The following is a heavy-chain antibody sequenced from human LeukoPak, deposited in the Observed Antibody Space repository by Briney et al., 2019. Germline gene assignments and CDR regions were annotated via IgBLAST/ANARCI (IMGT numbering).Heavy chain of an antibody. CDR1: GFTFSSYW. J-gene: IGHJ4*02. Sequence: GGSLRLSCAAPGFTFSSYWMSWARQAPGKGLEWVANIKQDGSEKIYVDSVKGRFTISRDNAKNSLYLQMNSLRAEDTAVYYCARDMPVVGAPGFDYWGQGTLVTVSS. D-gene: IGHD1-26*01. CDR2: IKQDGSEK. V-gene: IGHV3-7*01. CDR3: ARDMPVVGAPGFDY.